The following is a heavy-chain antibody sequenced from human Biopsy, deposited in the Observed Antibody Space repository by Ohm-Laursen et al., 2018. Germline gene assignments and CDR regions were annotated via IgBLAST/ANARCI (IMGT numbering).Heavy chain of an antibody. CDR3: ARDYYPYVDYLKDVPLCDS. J-gene: IGHJ4*02. CDR1: GYTFTTYG. V-gene: IGHV1-18*01. CDR2: INTYSGNT. D-gene: IGHD4-17*01. Sequence: GASVKVSCKASGYTFTTYGISWVRQAPGQGLEWMGWINTYSGNTNYGKKFHDRVIMTSDTSTSTAYLERRSLRSDDTAVYYCARDYYPYVDYLKDVPLCDSWGQGTLVTVSS.